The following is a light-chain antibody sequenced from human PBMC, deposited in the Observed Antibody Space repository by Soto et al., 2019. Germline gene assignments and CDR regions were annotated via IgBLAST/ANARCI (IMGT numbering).Light chain of an antibody. CDR1: QSISVY. V-gene: IGKV1-39*01. J-gene: IGKJ2*01. Sequence: DIQMTQSPSSLSASLGDRVTITCRASQSISVYLNWYQQKPGKAPQLLIYAASFLQTGVPSRFSGSGSGADFTLTISSLQPEDFATYYCQQSYVSPYTFGQVTNLDIK. CDR2: AAS. CDR3: QQSYVSPYT.